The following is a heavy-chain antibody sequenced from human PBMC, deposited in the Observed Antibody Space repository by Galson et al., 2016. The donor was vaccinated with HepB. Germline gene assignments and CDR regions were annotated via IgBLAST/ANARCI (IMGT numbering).Heavy chain of an antibody. CDR3: ARVYSYGGGIY. Sequence: TLSLTCTVSGGSISSADYYWSWIRQHAGKGLEWIGYIYYSGSTYYNPSLKSRVTMSIDTSKNQFSLKMTSVTAADTAVYYCARVYSYGGGIYWGRGTLVTVSS. J-gene: IGHJ1*01. D-gene: IGHD5-18*01. CDR1: GGSISSADYY. CDR2: IYYSGST. V-gene: IGHV4-31*03.